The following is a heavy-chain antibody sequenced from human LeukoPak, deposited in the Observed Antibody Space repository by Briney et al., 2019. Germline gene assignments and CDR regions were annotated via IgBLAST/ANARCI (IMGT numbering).Heavy chain of an antibody. J-gene: IGHJ3*02. V-gene: IGHV3-48*01. D-gene: IGHD3-22*01. CDR1: GFTFSNYS. Sequence: GGSLRLSCAASGFTFSNYSMNWVRQAPGKGLEWVSYISRSSSTIYYADSVKGRFTISRDNAKNSLYLQMNSLRAEDTAVYYCARDSPYYYDSSGYGAFDIWGQGTMVTVSS. CDR3: ARDSPYYYDSSGYGAFDI. CDR2: ISRSSSTI.